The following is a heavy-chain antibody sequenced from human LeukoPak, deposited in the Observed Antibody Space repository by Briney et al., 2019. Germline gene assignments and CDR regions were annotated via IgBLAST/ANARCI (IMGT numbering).Heavy chain of an antibody. CDR3: ARDEYFGYSSGWRSPWFDP. CDR2: ISYDGSNK. V-gene: IGHV3-30*04. CDR1: GFTFSSYA. Sequence: GGSLRLSCAASGFTFSSYAMHWVRQAPGKGLEWVAVISYDGSNKYYADSVKGRFTISRDNSKNTLYLQMNSLRAEDTAVYYCARDEYFGYSSGWRSPWFDPWGQGTLVTVSS. D-gene: IGHD6-19*01. J-gene: IGHJ5*02.